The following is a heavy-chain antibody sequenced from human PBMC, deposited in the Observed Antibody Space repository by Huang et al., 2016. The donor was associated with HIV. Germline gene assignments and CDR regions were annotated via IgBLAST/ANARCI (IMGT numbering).Heavy chain of an antibody. CDR3: ARGSAGVLWFGEM. CDR1: GFTFSSYA. V-gene: IGHV3-30*04. CDR2: ISYDGSNQ. Sequence: QERLVESGGGVVQPGRSLRLSCAASGFTFSSYAMHWVRQDPGKGLEGGAVISYDGSNQHYVDSVKGRFTISRDNSKKMLYLQMNSLRMGDTAVYYCARGSAGVLWFGEMWGQGTLVTVSS. J-gene: IGHJ4*02. D-gene: IGHD3-10*01.